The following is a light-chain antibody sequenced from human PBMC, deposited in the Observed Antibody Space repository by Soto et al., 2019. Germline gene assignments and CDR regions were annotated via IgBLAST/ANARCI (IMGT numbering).Light chain of an antibody. CDR1: QSVSSN. Sequence: EIVMTQSPATLSMSLGESATLSCRASQSVSSNLAWLQQKPGQAPRLLIFGASTRATGIPARFSGSGSGTEFTLTISSLQSEDFAVYYCQQYTNWPPYTFGQGTKLEIK. V-gene: IGKV3-15*01. CDR2: GAS. J-gene: IGKJ2*01. CDR3: QQYTNWPPYT.